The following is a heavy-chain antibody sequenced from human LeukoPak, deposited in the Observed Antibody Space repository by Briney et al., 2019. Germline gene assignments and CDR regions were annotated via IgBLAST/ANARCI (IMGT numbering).Heavy chain of an antibody. CDR3: ASGSGYSYGLLYYYYMDV. D-gene: IGHD5-18*01. CDR1: GGSFSGYY. Sequence: SETLSLTCAVYGGSFSGYYWSWIREPPGKGLEWIGEINHSGSPNYNPSLKSRVTISVDTSKNQFSLTLKSVIAAATAVYYCASGSGYSYGLLYYYYMDVWDKGTTVTVSS. CDR2: INHSGSP. J-gene: IGHJ6*03. V-gene: IGHV4-34*01.